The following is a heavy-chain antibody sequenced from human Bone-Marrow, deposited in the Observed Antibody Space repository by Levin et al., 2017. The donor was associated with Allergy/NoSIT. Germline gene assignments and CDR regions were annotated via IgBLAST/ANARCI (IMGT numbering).Heavy chain of an antibody. CDR1: GGSINSGDYS. V-gene: IGHV4-30-2*01. Sequence: SETLSLTCGVSGGSINSGDYSWSWIRQPPGKGLEWIGYIYQSGTTFFNPSLKSRVIISLDRSTNHFSLNLTSMTAAATAVYFCARGLRRLDVFGIWGQGTVVTVAS. D-gene: IGHD3-16*01. CDR2: IYQSGTT. CDR3: ARGLRRLDVFGI. J-gene: IGHJ3*02.